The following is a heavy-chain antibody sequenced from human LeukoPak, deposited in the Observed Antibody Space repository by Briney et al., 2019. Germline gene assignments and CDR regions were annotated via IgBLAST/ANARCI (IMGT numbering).Heavy chain of an antibody. CDR3: AKGWSYYFDY. CDR1: GFIFSTYV. Sequence: WALRLSCAASGFIFSTYVMSWVRQAPGKGLEWVSAISGSGDGTYYADSVKGRFTISRDNSKNTLYLQMNSLKAEDTAIYYCAKGWSYYFDYWGQGSLVTVSS. J-gene: IGHJ4*02. CDR2: ISGSGDGT. V-gene: IGHV3-23*01.